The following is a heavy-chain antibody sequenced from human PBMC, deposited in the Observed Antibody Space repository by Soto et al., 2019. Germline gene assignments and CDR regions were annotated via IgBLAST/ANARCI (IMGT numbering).Heavy chain of an antibody. CDR1: GGSISSGGYY. Sequence: HVQLQASGPGLVKPSQTLSLTCTVSGGSISSGGYYWSWISQHPWKGLEWIGYIYYSGSTYYNPSLKSRVTISVDTSKNQFSLKLSSVTAADTAVYYCAREISNTIFGVVDYWGQGSLVTVSS. J-gene: IGHJ4*02. CDR2: IYYSGST. V-gene: IGHV4-31*03. D-gene: IGHD3-3*01. CDR3: AREISNTIFGVVDY.